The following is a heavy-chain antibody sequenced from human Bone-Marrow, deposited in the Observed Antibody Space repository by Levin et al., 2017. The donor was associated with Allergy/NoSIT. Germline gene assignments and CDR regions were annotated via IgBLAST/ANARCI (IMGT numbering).Heavy chain of an antibody. J-gene: IGHJ6*02. V-gene: IGHV3-30-3*01. D-gene: IGHD5-18*01. CDR3: ARDMARQRWCPYYHYDGMDV. CDR2: ISYDGSSK. Sequence: LSLTCAASGFTFSSYAMHWVRQAPGKGLEWGAVISYDGSSKYYADSVKGRFTLSRDNSQNTLSLQMHSLRAEDTAVYYCARDMARQRWCPYYHYDGMDVWGQGTTVTVSS. CDR1: GFTFSSYA.